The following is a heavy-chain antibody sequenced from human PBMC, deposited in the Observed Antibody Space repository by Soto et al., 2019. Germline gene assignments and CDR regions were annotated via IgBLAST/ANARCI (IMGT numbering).Heavy chain of an antibody. J-gene: IGHJ3*02. Sequence: EVQLVESGGGLVKPGGSLRLSCAASGFTFSSDSMNWVRQAPGKGLEWVSSISSSSSYIYYADSVKGRFTISRDNAKNSLYLQMNSLRAEDTAVYYCARVPYGDYDDAFDIWGQGTMVTVSS. CDR3: ARVPYGDYDDAFDI. D-gene: IGHD4-17*01. V-gene: IGHV3-21*01. CDR2: ISSSSSYI. CDR1: GFTFSSDS.